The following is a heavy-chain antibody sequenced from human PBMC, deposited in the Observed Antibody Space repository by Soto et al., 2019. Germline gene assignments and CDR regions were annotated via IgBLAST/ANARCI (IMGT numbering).Heavy chain of an antibody. Sequence: PGGSLRLSCAASGFTFSSYAMSWVRQAPGKGLEWVSAISGSGGSTYYADSVKGRFTISRDNSKNTLYLQMNSLRAEDTAVYYCAKWGYQLLFNRYGMDVWGQGPTVTVSS. J-gene: IGHJ6*02. D-gene: IGHD2-2*01. CDR2: ISGSGGST. V-gene: IGHV3-23*01. CDR1: GFTFSSYA. CDR3: AKWGYQLLFNRYGMDV.